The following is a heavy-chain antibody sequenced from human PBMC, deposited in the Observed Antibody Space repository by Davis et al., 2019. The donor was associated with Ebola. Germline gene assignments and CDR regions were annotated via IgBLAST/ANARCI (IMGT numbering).Heavy chain of an antibody. Sequence: MPSETLSLTCAVYGGSFSDYYWSWIRQPPGKGLEWIGEINPSGSANYNPSLKSRVTMSVDTSKNQFSLKLSSVTAADTAVYFCARGNTIAAAGTGYYFDYWGQGTLVTVSS. CDR2: INPSGSA. CDR3: ARGNTIAAAGTGYYFDY. J-gene: IGHJ4*02. V-gene: IGHV4-34*01. D-gene: IGHD6-13*01. CDR1: GGSFSDYY.